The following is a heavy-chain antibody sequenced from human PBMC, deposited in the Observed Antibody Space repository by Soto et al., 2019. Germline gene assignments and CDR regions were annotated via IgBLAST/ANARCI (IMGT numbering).Heavy chain of an antibody. V-gene: IGHV1-69*01. CDR2: IIPISGTA. Sequence: QVQLVQSGAEVKKPGSSVKVSCKASGGTFSSYAISWVRQAPGQGPEWMGGIIPISGTANYAQKFQGRATITADESTSTAYMELSSLRSEDTAVYYCARSQGSSTSLEIYYYYYYGMDVWGQGTTVTVSS. CDR1: GGTFSSYA. CDR3: ARSQGSSTSLEIYYYYYYGMDV. D-gene: IGHD2-2*01. J-gene: IGHJ6*02.